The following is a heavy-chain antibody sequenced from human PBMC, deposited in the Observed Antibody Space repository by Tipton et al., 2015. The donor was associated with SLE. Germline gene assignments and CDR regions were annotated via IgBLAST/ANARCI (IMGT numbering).Heavy chain of an antibody. J-gene: IGHJ4*02. CDR2: IHHRGTT. D-gene: IGHD7-27*01. Sequence: GSLRLSCTVSGGSISSNTWWNWVRQPPGMGLEWIGEIHHRGTTNYNPSLKSRVTISVDKSKSQFSLKLSSVTAADTAVYYSARDPNGGYGSFDYWGLGALVTVSS. CDR3: ARDPNGGYGSFDY. V-gene: IGHV4-4*02. CDR1: GGSISSNTW.